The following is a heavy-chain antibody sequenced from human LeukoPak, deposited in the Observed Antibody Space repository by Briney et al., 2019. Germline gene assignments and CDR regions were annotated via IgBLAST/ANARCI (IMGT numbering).Heavy chain of an antibody. CDR2: ISWNSDNL. CDR3: VKEDGGFDY. D-gene: IGHD4-23*01. CDR1: GFTFDDYA. V-gene: IGHV3-9*01. Sequence: GRSLRLSCAASGFTFDDYAMHWVRQAPGKGLEWVSGISWNSDNLNYVDSVKGRFTISRDNAKNSLYLQMNSLRGEDTALYYCVKEDGGFDYWGQGTLITVSS. J-gene: IGHJ4*02.